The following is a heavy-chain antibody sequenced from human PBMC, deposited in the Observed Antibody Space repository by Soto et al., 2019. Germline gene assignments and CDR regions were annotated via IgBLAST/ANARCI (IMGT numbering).Heavy chain of an antibody. D-gene: IGHD2-15*01. CDR2: ISSSSSTI. Sequence: GGSLRLSCAASGFTFSSYSMNWVRQAPGKGLEWVSYISSSSSTIYYADSVKGRFTISRDNAKNSLYLQMNSLRAEDTAVYYCAREAPGEIVVVVAAQAGYFDYWGQGTLVTVSS. CDR3: AREAPGEIVVVVAAQAGYFDY. V-gene: IGHV3-48*01. J-gene: IGHJ4*02. CDR1: GFTFSSYS.